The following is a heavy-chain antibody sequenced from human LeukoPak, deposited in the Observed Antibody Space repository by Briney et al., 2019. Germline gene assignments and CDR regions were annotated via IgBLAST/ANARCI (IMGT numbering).Heavy chain of an antibody. D-gene: IGHD3-10*01. Sequence: DPGGSLRLSCAASGFTFSSYAMSWVRQAPGEGLEWVSSITTSGGSTYYADSVKGRFTISRDNAKNTLYLQMNSLRAEDTAVYYCAKDHYVSGRYDAFDIWGQGTMVTVSS. V-gene: IGHV3-23*01. CDR2: ITTSGGST. CDR1: GFTFSSYA. J-gene: IGHJ3*02. CDR3: AKDHYVSGRYDAFDI.